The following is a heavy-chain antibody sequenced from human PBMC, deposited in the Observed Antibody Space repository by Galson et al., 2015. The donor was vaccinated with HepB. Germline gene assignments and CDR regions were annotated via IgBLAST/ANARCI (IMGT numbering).Heavy chain of an antibody. Sequence: QSGAEVKKPGESLRISCKVSGYTFTSYWINWVRQMPGKGLEWMGSVDPSDSYTKYSPSFQGHVTLSADKSISTAYLQWSSLKASDTAMYYCARRAYYGSGSYHFDYWGQGALVTVSS. CDR1: GYTFTSYW. CDR2: VDPSDSYT. D-gene: IGHD3-10*01. CDR3: ARRAYYGSGSYHFDY. V-gene: IGHV5-10-1*01. J-gene: IGHJ4*02.